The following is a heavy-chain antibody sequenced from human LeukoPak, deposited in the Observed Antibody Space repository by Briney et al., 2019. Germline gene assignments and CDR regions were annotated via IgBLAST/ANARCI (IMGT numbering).Heavy chain of an antibody. D-gene: IGHD3-10*01. V-gene: IGHV3-30*02. J-gene: IGHJ3*02. CDR3: AKVREAVVRDASDI. CDR1: GFTFSSYG. CDR2: IRYDGSNK. Sequence: GGSLRLSCAASGFTFSSYGMHWVRQAPGKGLEWVAFIRYDGSNKYYADSVKGRFTISRDNSKNTLYLQMNSLRAEDTAVYYCAKVREAVVRDASDIWGQGTMVTVSS.